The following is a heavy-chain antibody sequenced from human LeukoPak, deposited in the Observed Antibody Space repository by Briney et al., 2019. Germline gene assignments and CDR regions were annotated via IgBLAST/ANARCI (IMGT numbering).Heavy chain of an antibody. CDR1: GYTFTSYD. V-gene: IGHV1-8*01. CDR2: MNPNSGNT. J-gene: IGHJ4*02. CDR3: ARVGLVYYYDSSGYYLV. D-gene: IGHD3-22*01. Sequence: GASVKVSCKASGYTFTSYDINWVRQATGQGLEWMGWMNPNSGNTGYAQKFQGRVTMTRNTSISTAYMELSSLRSEDTAVYYCARVGLVYYYDSSGYYLVWGQGTLVTVSS.